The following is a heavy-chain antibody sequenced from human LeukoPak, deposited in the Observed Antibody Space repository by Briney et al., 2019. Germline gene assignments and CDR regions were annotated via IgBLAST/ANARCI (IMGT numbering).Heavy chain of an antibody. Sequence: PGGSLRLSCAASGFTFSKYGVHWIRQAPGRGLEWVSFIRNDETEIHYADFAKGRFTISRDKSKNSLYLQMNSLRPDDTAVYYCARSVLQSFEIDYWGQGTPVTVSS. CDR1: GFTFSKYG. CDR3: ARSVLQSFEIDY. J-gene: IGHJ4*02. CDR2: IRNDETEI. D-gene: IGHD3-9*01. V-gene: IGHV3-30*02.